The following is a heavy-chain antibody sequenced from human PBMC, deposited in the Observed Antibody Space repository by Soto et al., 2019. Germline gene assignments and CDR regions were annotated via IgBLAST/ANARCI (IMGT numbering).Heavy chain of an antibody. D-gene: IGHD6-13*01. CDR2: IWHDGKIT. CDR3: ARGAAAGAPYYYYGMDV. Sequence: GGSLRLSCAASGFTFSDYAMHWVRQAPGKGLEWVAVIWHDGKITSYGDSVKGRFTISRDDSKNTLYLQMNSLRAEDTAVYYCARGAAAGAPYYYYGMDVWGQGTTVTVSS. CDR1: GFTFSDYA. V-gene: IGHV3-33*08. J-gene: IGHJ6*02.